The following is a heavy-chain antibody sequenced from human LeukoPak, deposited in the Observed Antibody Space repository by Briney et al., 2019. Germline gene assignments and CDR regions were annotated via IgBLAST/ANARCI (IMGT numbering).Heavy chain of an antibody. CDR2: INPNSGGT. J-gene: IGHJ6*02. V-gene: IGHV1-2*02. CDR3: ARVEWELAYYYYGMDV. Sequence: ASVKVSCKASGYTFTGYYMHWVRQAPGQGLEWMGWINPNSGGTNYAQKFQGRVTMTRDTSISTAYMELSRLRSDDTAVYYCARVEWELAYYYYGMDVWGQGPRSPSP. CDR1: GYTFTGYY. D-gene: IGHD1-26*01.